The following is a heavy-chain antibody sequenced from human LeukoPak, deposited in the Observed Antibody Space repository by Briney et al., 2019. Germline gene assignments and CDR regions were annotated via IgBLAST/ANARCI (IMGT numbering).Heavy chain of an antibody. Sequence: PGGSLRLSCAASGFTFSSYSMNWVRQAPGKGLEWVSYISDSSSTMYYADSVKGRFTISRDNAQNSLYLQMNSLRAEDTAVYYCARGRQIAVAGTDFDYWGQGTLVTVSS. D-gene: IGHD6-19*01. J-gene: IGHJ4*02. CDR3: ARGRQIAVAGTDFDY. V-gene: IGHV3-48*04. CDR2: ISDSSSTM. CDR1: GFTFSSYS.